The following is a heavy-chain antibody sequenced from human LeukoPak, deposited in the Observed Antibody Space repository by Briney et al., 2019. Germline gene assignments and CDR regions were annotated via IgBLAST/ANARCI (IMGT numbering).Heavy chain of an antibody. D-gene: IGHD4-17*01. CDR2: IYYSGST. CDR1: GGSISSSSYY. CDR3: ARVTTLPFYSIYYVDF. J-gene: IGHJ6*03. Sequence: PSETLSLTCTVSGGSISSSSYYWGWIRQPPGKGLEWVGGIYYSGSTYYNPSLKSRGAISVDTTKKQFSLKLSSVTAADTAVYYCARVTTLPFYSIYYVDFWGKGTTVTVSS. V-gene: IGHV4-39*01.